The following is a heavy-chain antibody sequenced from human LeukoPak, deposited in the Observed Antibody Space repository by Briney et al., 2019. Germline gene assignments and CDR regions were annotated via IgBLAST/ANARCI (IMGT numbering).Heavy chain of an antibody. V-gene: IGHV3-23*01. D-gene: IGHD3-16*01. CDR3: AKGGTHVDY. Sequence: LSLTCTVSGGSISSGGYYWSWVRQAPGKGLEWVSGISGSGDDTYYAASVKGRFIVSRDTSKNTLYLQMNSLRAEDTAVYYCAKGGTHVDYWGQGTLVTVSS. CDR1: GGSISSGGYY. J-gene: IGHJ4*02. CDR2: ISGSGDDT.